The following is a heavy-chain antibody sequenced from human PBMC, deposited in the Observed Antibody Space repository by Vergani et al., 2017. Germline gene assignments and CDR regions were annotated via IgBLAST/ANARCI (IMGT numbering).Heavy chain of an antibody. V-gene: IGHV4-30-2*01. CDR1: GGSISSGGYS. CDR2: IYHSGST. J-gene: IGHJ6*02. Sequence: QLQLQESGSGLVKPSQTLSLTCAVSGGSISSGGYSWSWIRQPPGKGLEWIGYIYHSGSTYYNPSLKSRVTISVDRSKNQFSLKLSSVTAADTAVYYCASEPRVTIFGTKYYYYGMDVWGQGTTVTVSS. D-gene: IGHD3-3*01. CDR3: ASEPRVTIFGTKYYYYGMDV.